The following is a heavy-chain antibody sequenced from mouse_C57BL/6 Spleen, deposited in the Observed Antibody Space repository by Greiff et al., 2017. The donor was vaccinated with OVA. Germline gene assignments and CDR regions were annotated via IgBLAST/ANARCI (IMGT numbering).Heavy chain of an antibody. J-gene: IGHJ2*01. CDR3: ARDPRYGNFYFDY. D-gene: IGHD2-1*01. CDR2: ISDGGSYT. V-gene: IGHV5-4*01. Sequence: EVKLMESGGGLVKPGGSLKLSCAASGFTFSSYAMSWVRQTPEKRLEWVATISDGGSYTYYPDNVKGRFTISRDNAKNNLYLQMSHLKSEDTAMYYCARDPRYGNFYFDYWGQGTTLTVSS. CDR1: GFTFSSYA.